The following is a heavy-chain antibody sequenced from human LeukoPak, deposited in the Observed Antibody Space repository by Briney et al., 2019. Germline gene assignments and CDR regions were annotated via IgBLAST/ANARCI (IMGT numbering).Heavy chain of an antibody. CDR2: IDTNTGNP. Sequence: ASVKVSCKGSGYTFTKYAISWVRQAPGQGLEYMGWIDTNTGNPTYAQGFTGRFVFSLDTSVSTAYLQISSLKAEDSAIYFCANCYDSSGFAYWSQGTLVTVSS. CDR1: GYTFTKYA. J-gene: IGHJ4*02. CDR3: ANCYDSSGFAY. D-gene: IGHD3-22*01. V-gene: IGHV7-4-1*02.